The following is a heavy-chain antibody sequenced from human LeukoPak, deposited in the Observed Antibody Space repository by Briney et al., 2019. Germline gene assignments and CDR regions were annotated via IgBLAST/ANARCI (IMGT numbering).Heavy chain of an antibody. D-gene: IGHD4-17*01. Sequence: SETLSLTCAVSGDSFSSHYWTWIRQSPGTGLEWIGYISHIGRTNYNPSLKSRVTISIDTSKNQFSLKLRSVTAADTAVYYCARDLVTVTKGFDIWGQGKMV. J-gene: IGHJ3*02. CDR1: GDSFSSHY. CDR2: ISHIGRT. V-gene: IGHV4-59*11. CDR3: ARDLVTVTKGFDI.